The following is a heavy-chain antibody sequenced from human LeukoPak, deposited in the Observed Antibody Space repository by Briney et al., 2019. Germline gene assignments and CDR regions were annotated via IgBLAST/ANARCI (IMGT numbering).Heavy chain of an antibody. CDR1: GYTFTGYY. CDR3: ARAPGTGYAFDS. Sequence: ASVKVSCKASGYTFTGYYIHWVRQAPGQGLEWMGWINPDSGGTKSAQKLQGRVTMTTDTSINTAYMELSRLASDETAVYYCARAPGTGYAFDSWGEGTQVTVSS. CDR2: INPDSGGT. V-gene: IGHV1-2*02. D-gene: IGHD5-12*01. J-gene: IGHJ4*02.